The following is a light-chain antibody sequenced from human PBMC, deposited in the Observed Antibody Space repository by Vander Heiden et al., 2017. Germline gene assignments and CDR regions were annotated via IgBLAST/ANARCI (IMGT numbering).Light chain of an antibody. V-gene: IGLV1-51*01. Sequence: QSVLTQPPSVSADPRQKVTNSYSGSNSNVGNNSVSWYQNLPGTAPKLLIYDNNKRPSGIPDRFSGSKSGTSATLGITGLQTGDEADYYCGTWDSSLSAVVFGGGSKLTVL. CDR2: DNN. J-gene: IGLJ2*01. CDR3: GTWDSSLSAVV. CDR1: NSNVGNNS.